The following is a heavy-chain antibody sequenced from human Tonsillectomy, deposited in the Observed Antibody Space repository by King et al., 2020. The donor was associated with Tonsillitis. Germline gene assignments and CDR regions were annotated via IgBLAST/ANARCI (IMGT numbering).Heavy chain of an antibody. D-gene: IGHD3-10*01. Sequence: VQLVESGGGLVKPGGSLRLSCAASGFTFSDYYMNWIRQAPGKGLEWVSYIGTSGTTIYYADSVKGRFTISRDNAKNSLFLQMNSLRAEDTAVYDWARDLYHGSGTDYDEDGNFYYGMDVWGQGTTVTVSS. CDR1: GFTFSDYY. CDR3: ARDLYHGSGTDYDEDGNFYYGMDV. V-gene: IGHV3-11*01. CDR2: IGTSGTTI. J-gene: IGHJ6*02.